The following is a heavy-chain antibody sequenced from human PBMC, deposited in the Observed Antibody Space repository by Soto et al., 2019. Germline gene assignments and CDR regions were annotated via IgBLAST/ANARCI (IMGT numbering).Heavy chain of an antibody. CDR1: GGTFSSYA. Sequence: QVQLVQSGAEVKKPGSSVRVSCKASGGTFSSYAISWVRQAPGQGLEWLGGIIPIFGTENYAQKYQGRVTITADESTSTAYMELSSLRSEDTAVYYCARDRIAGSKYYYGMDVWGQGTTVTVSS. CDR2: IIPIFGTE. V-gene: IGHV1-69*01. J-gene: IGHJ6*02. CDR3: ARDRIAGSKYYYGMDV. D-gene: IGHD6-13*01.